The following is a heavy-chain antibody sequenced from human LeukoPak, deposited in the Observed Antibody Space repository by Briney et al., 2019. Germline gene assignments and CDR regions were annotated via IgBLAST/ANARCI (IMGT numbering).Heavy chain of an antibody. Sequence: SETLSLTCTVSGGSITSEIFYWNWIRRHPGKGLEWIGSIHNSRGTSYNPSLESRLTISVDTSENQFFLKMSYVTAADTAMYYCGKVGGNSNSWGQGTLVTVSS. CDR1: GGSITSEIFY. V-gene: IGHV4-31*03. CDR3: GKVGGNSNS. CDR2: IHNSRGT. J-gene: IGHJ5*02. D-gene: IGHD4-23*01.